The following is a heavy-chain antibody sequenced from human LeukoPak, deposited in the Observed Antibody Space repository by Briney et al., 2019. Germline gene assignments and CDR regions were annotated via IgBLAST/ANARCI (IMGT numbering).Heavy chain of an antibody. Sequence: PSETLSLTCTVSGYSISSGYYWGWIRQPPGKGLEWTGSIDHSGSTYYNPSLKSRTTISVDTSKNQFSLKLSSVTAADTAVYYCARDNEQWPPRGWFDPWGQGTLVTVSS. V-gene: IGHV4-38-2*02. J-gene: IGHJ5*02. CDR1: GYSISSGYY. D-gene: IGHD6-19*01. CDR3: ARDNEQWPPRGWFDP. CDR2: IDHSGST.